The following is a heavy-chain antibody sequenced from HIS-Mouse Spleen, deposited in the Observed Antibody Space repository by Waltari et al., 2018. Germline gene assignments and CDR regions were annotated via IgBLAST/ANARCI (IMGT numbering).Heavy chain of an antibody. Sequence: QVQLQQWGAGLLKPSETLSLTFPVYGGSFRGYYRSWIRQPPWKGLEWIGEINPSGSTNYNPSHKSPGTISVDTYKNQFSLKLSSVTAADTAVYSCARFLFAGRQLGTDAFDIWGQGTMVTVSS. CDR1: GGSFRGYY. J-gene: IGHJ3*02. CDR3: ARFLFAGRQLGTDAFDI. V-gene: IGHV4-34*01. CDR2: INPSGST. D-gene: IGHD7-27*01.